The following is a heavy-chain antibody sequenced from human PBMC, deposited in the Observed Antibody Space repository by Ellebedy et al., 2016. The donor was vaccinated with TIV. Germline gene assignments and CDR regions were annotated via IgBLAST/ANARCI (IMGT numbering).Heavy chain of an antibody. V-gene: IGHV5-51*01. CDR2: IHPGDSDT. CDR1: CYSFPSYW. Sequence: GESLKISCKGSCYSFPSYWIGWVRQLPGKGLEWVGIIHPGDSDTSYRPSFQGQVTISADKSISTADLQWSSLKASDTAMYFCARQWVGPSHGFDYWGQGTLVTVSS. J-gene: IGHJ4*02. D-gene: IGHD1-26*01. CDR3: ARQWVGPSHGFDY.